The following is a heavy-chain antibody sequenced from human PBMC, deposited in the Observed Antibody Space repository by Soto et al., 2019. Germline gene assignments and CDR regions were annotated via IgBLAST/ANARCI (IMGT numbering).Heavy chain of an antibody. D-gene: IGHD3-9*01. CDR2: IDTYNADT. CDR1: DYTFNNST. CDR3: ATSYYGILTAFDS. J-gene: IGHJ4*02. Sequence: ASVKVSCKGSDYTFNNSTVNWVRQAPGQGLEWMGWIDTYNADTNFAQKFRDRIILTTDRSTSTAYMELRSLRSDDTAVYFCATSYYGILTAFDSWGQGALVTVSS. V-gene: IGHV1-18*01.